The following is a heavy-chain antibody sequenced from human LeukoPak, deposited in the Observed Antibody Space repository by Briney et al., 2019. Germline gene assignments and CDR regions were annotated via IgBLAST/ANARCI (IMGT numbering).Heavy chain of an antibody. V-gene: IGHV3-7*01. J-gene: IGHJ4*02. Sequence: GGSLRLSCGASGFIFSRHWMSWVRQAPGEGPEWVANIKQDGSERYYVGSVKGRFTISRDNAKNLLYLQMNSLRAEDTALYYCARDGGHSTDFDYWGQGTLVTVSS. CDR3: ARDGGHSTDFDY. CDR1: GFIFSRHW. D-gene: IGHD2/OR15-2a*01. CDR2: IKQDGSER.